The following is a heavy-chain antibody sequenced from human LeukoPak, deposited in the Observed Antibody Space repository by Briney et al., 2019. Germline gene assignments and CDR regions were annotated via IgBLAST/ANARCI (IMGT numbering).Heavy chain of an antibody. D-gene: IGHD2-2*01. CDR3: ARGDCSSTICYSPMDA. J-gene: IGHJ6*03. Sequence: SETLSLTCTVSGYSISSGYYWVWIRQPPGKGLEWIGSIYRSGSTNYNPSLKSRVTISVDTSKNQFSLKVSSVTAADTAVYYCARGDCSSTICYSPMDAWGKGTTVTVSS. CDR2: IYRSGST. CDR1: GYSISSGYY. V-gene: IGHV4-38-2*02.